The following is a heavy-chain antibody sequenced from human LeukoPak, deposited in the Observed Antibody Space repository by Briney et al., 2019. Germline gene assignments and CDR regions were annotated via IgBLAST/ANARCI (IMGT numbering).Heavy chain of an antibody. CDR2: INPNSGGP. V-gene: IGHV1-2*06. CDR1: GYTFTGYY. J-gene: IGHJ4*02. CDR3: VRGYSYGFYFDY. Sequence: ASVKVSCKASGYTFTGYYMHWVRQAPGQGLEWMGRINPNSGGPNYGQKFQGTVTMTRDTSISTAYLELSNLRSDDTAAYYCVRGYSYGFYFDYWGQGSLVTVSS. D-gene: IGHD5-18*01.